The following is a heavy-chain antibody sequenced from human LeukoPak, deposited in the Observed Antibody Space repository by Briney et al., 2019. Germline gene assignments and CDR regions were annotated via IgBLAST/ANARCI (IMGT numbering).Heavy chain of an antibody. D-gene: IGHD2-8*02. J-gene: IGHJ6*03. Sequence: KPGGSLRLSCAASGFTFSSYSMNWARQAPGKGLEWVSSISSSSSYIYYADSVKGRFTISRDNAKNSLYLQMNSLRAEDTAVYYCARDARRVQAVCYYMDVWGKGTTVTVSS. V-gene: IGHV3-21*01. CDR1: GFTFSSYS. CDR2: ISSSSSYI. CDR3: ARDARRVQAVCYYMDV.